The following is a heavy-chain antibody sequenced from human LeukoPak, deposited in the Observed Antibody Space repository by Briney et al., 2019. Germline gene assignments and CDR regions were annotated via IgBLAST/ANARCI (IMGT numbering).Heavy chain of an antibody. CDR2: IGISGVTT. D-gene: IGHD3-10*01. J-gene: IGHJ4*02. Sequence: GGSLRLSCAASGFTFSTYCMSWVRQAPGKGLEWVSGIGISGVTTYYADSVKGRFTISRDNSKSTLYLQMNSLRAEDTAVYYCAKRDYYDFDYWGQGTLVTVSS. CDR1: GFTFSTYC. V-gene: IGHV3-23*01. CDR3: AKRDYYDFDY.